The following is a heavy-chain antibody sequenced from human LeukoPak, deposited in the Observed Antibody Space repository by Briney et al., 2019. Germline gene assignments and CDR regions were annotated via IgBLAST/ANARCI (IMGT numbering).Heavy chain of an antibody. J-gene: IGHJ3*02. D-gene: IGHD3-22*01. CDR2: IYYSGST. Sequence: SETLSLTCTVSGGSISSYYWSWIRQPPGKGLEWIGYIYYSGSTNYNPSLKSRVTISVDTSKNQFSLKLSSVTAADTAVYYCARIRADTSGYYYGSPSSHDAFDIWGQGTGVTVSS. CDR1: GGSISSYY. V-gene: IGHV4-59*12. CDR3: ARIRADTSGYYYGSPSSHDAFDI.